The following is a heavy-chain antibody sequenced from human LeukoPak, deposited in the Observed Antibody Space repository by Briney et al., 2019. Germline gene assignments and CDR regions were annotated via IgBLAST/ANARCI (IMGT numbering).Heavy chain of an antibody. Sequence: PGGSLRLSCAASGFTFSDYAMTWVRLAPGKGLEWVSAISGNGDATSYAASVKGRFTISRDNTKNTLYLQMSSLRAEDTAVYFCANSYTSSSRTPFDCWGQGTLVTASS. D-gene: IGHD6-6*01. CDR2: ISGNGDAT. V-gene: IGHV3-23*01. CDR1: GFTFSDYA. J-gene: IGHJ4*02. CDR3: ANSYTSSSRTPFDC.